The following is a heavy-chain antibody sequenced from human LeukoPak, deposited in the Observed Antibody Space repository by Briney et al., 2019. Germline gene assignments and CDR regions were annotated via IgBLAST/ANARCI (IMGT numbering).Heavy chain of an antibody. CDR3: ARFSYDSSGYYGSNY. CDR1: GYSISSGFC. J-gene: IGHJ4*02. V-gene: IGHV4-38-2*01. CDR2: IYTSGST. D-gene: IGHD3-22*01. Sequence: SETLSLTCAVSGYSISSGFCWGWIRQPAGKGLEWIERIYTSGSTNYNPSLKSRVTISVDTSKNQFSLKLSSVTAADTAVYYCARFSYDSSGYYGSNYWGQGTLVTVSS.